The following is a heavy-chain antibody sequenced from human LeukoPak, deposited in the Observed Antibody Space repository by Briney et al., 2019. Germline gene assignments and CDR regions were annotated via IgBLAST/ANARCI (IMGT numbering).Heavy chain of an antibody. CDR1: GGSISSYY. J-gene: IGHJ6*03. CDR3: ARANPSTFVYYMGV. CDR2: IYYSGST. V-gene: IGHV4-59*01. Sequence: SETLSLTCTVSGGSISSYYWSWIRQPPGKGLEWIGYIYYSGSTNYNPSLKSRVTISVDTSKNQFPLKLSSVTAADTAVYYCARANPSTFVYYMGVWGKGTTVTVSS. D-gene: IGHD5/OR15-5a*01.